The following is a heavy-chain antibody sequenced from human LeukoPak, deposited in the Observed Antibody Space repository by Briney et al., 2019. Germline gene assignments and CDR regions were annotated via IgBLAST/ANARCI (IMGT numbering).Heavy chain of an antibody. CDR2: IILIFGTA. J-gene: IGHJ5*02. Sequence: ASGKVCCKASGATFTSYAISLVRQAPGQGLEWMGGIILIFGTANYEQKFQGRVTITADESTSTAYMELSSLRSEDTAVYYCARGWWPKVATRHINWFDPWGQGTLVTVSS. V-gene: IGHV1-69*01. CDR3: ARGWWPKVATRHINWFDP. CDR1: GATFTSYA. D-gene: IGHD5-12*01.